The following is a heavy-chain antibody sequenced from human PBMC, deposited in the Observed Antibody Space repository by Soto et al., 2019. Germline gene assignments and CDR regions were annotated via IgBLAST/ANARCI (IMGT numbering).Heavy chain of an antibody. V-gene: IGHV3-23*01. D-gene: IGHD1-1*01. J-gene: IGHJ4*02. CDR1: GFTFSTYA. CDR3: ARAPPRGPAGTLAY. CDR2: ITGNAENT. Sequence: GSLRLSCAASGFTFSTYAISWVRQAPERGLEWLSSITGNAENTYYADFVKGRFTISRDTSTNTVYLQMNRLTVEDTAFYYCARAPPRGPAGTLAYWCQGTLVTVSS.